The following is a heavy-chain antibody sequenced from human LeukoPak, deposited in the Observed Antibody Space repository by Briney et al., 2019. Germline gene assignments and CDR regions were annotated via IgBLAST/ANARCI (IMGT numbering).Heavy chain of an antibody. CDR2: IKSKTVGGTT. CDR1: GFTFSNAW. V-gene: IGHV3-15*01. CDR3: TRHLPYGILTGYTQYYFDY. J-gene: IGHJ4*02. D-gene: IGHD3-9*01. Sequence: GGSLRLSCAASGFTFSNAWMSWVRQAPGKGLEWVGRIKSKTVGGTTDYAAPVKGRFTISRDDSKNTLYLQMNSLKTEDTAVYYCTRHLPYGILTGYTQYYFDYWGQGTLVTVSS.